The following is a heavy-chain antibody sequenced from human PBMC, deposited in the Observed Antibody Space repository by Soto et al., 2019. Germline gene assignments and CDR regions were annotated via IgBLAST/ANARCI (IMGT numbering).Heavy chain of an antibody. V-gene: IGHV6-1*01. CDR1: GDSVSSNSAA. D-gene: IGHD1-7*01. CDR3: AREGYNWNSGGEEYYFDY. Sequence: QSQTLSLTCAISGDSVSSNSAAWNWIRQSPSRGLEWLGRTYYRSKWYNDYAVSVKSRITINPDTSKNQFSLQLNSVTPEDTAVYYCAREGYNWNSGGEEYYFDYWGQGTLVTVSS. J-gene: IGHJ4*02. CDR2: TYYRSKWYN.